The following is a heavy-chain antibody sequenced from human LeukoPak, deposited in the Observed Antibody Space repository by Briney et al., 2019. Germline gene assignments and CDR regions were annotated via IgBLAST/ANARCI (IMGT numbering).Heavy chain of an antibody. CDR2: FDPEDGET. CDR1: GYTLTELS. Sequence: GASVKVSCKVSGYTLTELSMHWVRQAPGKGLEWMGGFDPEDGETIYAQKFQGRVTMTEDTSTDTAYMELSSLRSEDTAVYYCANLPHYYGSGSYWFDPWGQGTLVTVSS. CDR3: ANLPHYYGSGSYWFDP. V-gene: IGHV1-24*01. D-gene: IGHD3-10*01. J-gene: IGHJ5*02.